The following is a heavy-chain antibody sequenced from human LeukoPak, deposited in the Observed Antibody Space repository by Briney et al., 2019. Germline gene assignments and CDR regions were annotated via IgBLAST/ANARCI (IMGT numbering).Heavy chain of an antibody. V-gene: IGHV1-24*01. CDR2: FDPEDGET. CDR1: VYTLTELS. D-gene: IGHD6-13*01. Sequence: ASVKVSCKVSVYTLTELSMHWVRQAPGKGPEWMGGFDPEDGETIYAQKFQGRVTMTEDTSTDTAYMELSSLRSEDTAVYYCATEHAAAGIYSFDYWGQGTLVTVSS. CDR3: ATEHAAAGIYSFDY. J-gene: IGHJ4*02.